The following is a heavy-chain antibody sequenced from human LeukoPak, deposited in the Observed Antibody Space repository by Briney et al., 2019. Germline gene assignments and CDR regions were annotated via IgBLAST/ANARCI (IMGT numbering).Heavy chain of an antibody. CDR3: VRGTVGVGAFDI. Sequence: GGSLRLSCAASGFSFSSYDVHWVRQVTGKGLDWVSAISTAGDTYYPGSVKGRFTISRENAKNSLYLQMNSLRAGDTAVYYCVRGTVGVGAFDIWGQGTMVTVS. J-gene: IGHJ3*02. V-gene: IGHV3-13*01. CDR1: GFSFSSYD. D-gene: IGHD1-1*01. CDR2: ISTAGDT.